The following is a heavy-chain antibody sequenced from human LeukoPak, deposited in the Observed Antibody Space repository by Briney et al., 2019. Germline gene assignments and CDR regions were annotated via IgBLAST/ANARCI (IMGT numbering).Heavy chain of an antibody. CDR1: GFSVSSNY. D-gene: IGHD3-3*01. V-gene: IGHV3-53*05. CDR2: IYSGGST. J-gene: IGHJ3*02. Sequence: GGSLRLSCAASGFSVSSNYMSWVRQAPGKGLEWVSLIYSGGSTYYADSVKGRFTISRDSSKRTLYLQMNSLRAEDTAMYYCARESWSDSVAFDIWGLGTMVIVSS. CDR3: ARESWSDSVAFDI.